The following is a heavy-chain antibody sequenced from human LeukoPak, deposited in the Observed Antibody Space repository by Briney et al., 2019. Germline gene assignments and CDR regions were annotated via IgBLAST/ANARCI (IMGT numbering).Heavy chain of an antibody. J-gene: IGHJ4*02. Sequence: GGSLRLSCGASGFTFDDYWMSWVRQAPGQGLEWVANINQDGSEKYYLDSAKGRFTISRDNARNSLYLQVNSLRAEDTAVYYCAKDQGGGMITFGGVIARGFDHWGQGTLVTVSS. CDR3: AKDQGGGMITFGGVIARGFDH. D-gene: IGHD3-16*02. CDR1: GFTFDDYW. V-gene: IGHV3-7*03. CDR2: INQDGSEK.